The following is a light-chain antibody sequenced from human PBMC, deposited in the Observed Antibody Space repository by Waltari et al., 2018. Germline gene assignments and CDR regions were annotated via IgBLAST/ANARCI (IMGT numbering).Light chain of an antibody. V-gene: IGKV3-20*01. CDR1: QSISSTY. Sequence: EIVLTQSPGTLSMSPGERATLSCRASQSISSTYFAWYQQRPGQPPRLLIYGASNRATGIPDRFIGGGSETDFTLTISRLESEDFAVYYWQRYDAGDSKWTFSHGTKVEIK. J-gene: IGKJ1*01. CDR3: QRYDAGDSKWT. CDR2: GAS.